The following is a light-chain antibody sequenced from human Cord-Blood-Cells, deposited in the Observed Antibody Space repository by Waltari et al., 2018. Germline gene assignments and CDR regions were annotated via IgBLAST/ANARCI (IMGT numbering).Light chain of an antibody. V-gene: IGLV2-14*01. J-gene: IGLJ2*01. Sequence: QSALTQPACVSGSPGQSITISCTGTSSDVGGSNYVSWYQQHPGKAPKLMIYEVSNRPSGVSNRFSGSKSGNTASLTISGLQAEDEADYYCSSYTSSSTLVVFGGGTKLTVL. CDR2: EVS. CDR3: SSYTSSSTLVV. CDR1: SSDVGGSNY.